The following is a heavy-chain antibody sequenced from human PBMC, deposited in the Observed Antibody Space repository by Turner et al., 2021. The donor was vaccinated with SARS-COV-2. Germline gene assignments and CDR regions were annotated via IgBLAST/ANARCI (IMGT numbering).Heavy chain of an antibody. CDR2: INPSGGST. Sequence: QVQLVQSGAEVKKPGASVKVSCKASGYTFTSYDINWVRQAPGQGLEWMGIINPSGGSTGYAQKFQGRVTMTRDTSTSTVYMELSSLRSEDTAVYYCARSGGGFDYWGQGTLVTVSS. J-gene: IGHJ4*02. CDR3: ARSGGGFDY. CDR1: GYTFTSYD. D-gene: IGHD2-15*01. V-gene: IGHV1-46*01.